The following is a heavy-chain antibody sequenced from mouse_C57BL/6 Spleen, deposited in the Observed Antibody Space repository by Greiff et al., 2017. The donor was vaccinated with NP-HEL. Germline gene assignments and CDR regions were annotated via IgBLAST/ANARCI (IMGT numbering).Heavy chain of an antibody. CDR3: ARGGSTMVTGDY. CDR1: GYTFTSYW. J-gene: IGHJ2*01. D-gene: IGHD2-2*01. V-gene: IGHV1-50*01. Sequence: QVQLQQPGAELMKPGASVKLSCKASGYTFTSYWMQWVKQRPGQGLEWIGEIDPSDSYTNYNQKFKGKATLTVDTSSSTAYMQLSSLTSEDSAVYYCARGGSTMVTGDYWGQGTTLTVSS. CDR2: IDPSDSYT.